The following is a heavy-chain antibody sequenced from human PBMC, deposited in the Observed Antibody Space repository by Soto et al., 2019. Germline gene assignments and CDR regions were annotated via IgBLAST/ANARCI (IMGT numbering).Heavy chain of an antibody. CDR1: GFTFSSYA. CDR2: ISGSGGST. V-gene: IGHV3-23*01. J-gene: IGHJ2*01. D-gene: IGHD5-18*01. Sequence: EVQLLESGGGLVQPGGSLRLSCAASGFTFSSYAMSWVRQAPGKGLEWVSAISGSGGSTYYADSVKGRFTISRDNSKNTLYLQMNSLRAEDTAVYYCAKDGLGIQSLRGNLYFDLWGRGTLVTVSS. CDR3: AKDGLGIQSLRGNLYFDL.